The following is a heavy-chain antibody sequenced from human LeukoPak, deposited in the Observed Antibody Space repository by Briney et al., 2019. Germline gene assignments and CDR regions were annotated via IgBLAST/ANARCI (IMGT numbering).Heavy chain of an antibody. D-gene: IGHD3-3*01. J-gene: IGHJ4*02. CDR3: ARGSQVDDFWSGYRAPLDY. CDR2: IYTSGST. Sequence: SETLSLTCTVSGGSISSSSYYWSWIRQPAGKGLEWIGRIYTSGSTNYNPSLKSRVTMSVDTSKNQFSLKLSSVTAADTAVYFCARGSQVDDFWSGYRAPLDYWGQGTLVTVSS. V-gene: IGHV4-61*02. CDR1: GGSISSSSYY.